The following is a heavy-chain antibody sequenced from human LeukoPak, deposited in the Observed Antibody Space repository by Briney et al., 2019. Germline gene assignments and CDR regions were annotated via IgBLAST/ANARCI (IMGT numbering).Heavy chain of an antibody. CDR2: INPSSGGT. CDR3: ARDGIYSRNFDAFDI. D-gene: IGHD6-13*01. CDR1: GYTFTGFY. J-gene: IGHJ3*02. Sequence: ASVKVSCKASGYTFTGFYIHWVRQAPGQGLEWMGWINPSSGGTDYAQKFQGRVTMTRDTSISTVYMELSSLKSDDTAVYYCARDGIYSRNFDAFDIWGQGTMVTVSS. V-gene: IGHV1-2*02.